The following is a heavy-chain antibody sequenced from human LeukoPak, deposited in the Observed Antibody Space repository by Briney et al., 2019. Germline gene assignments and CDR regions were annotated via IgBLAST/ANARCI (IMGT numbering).Heavy chain of an antibody. J-gene: IGHJ4*02. CDR2: INPNSGDT. V-gene: IGHV1-2*02. D-gene: IGHD6-19*01. CDR3: ARGVSIAVAGTVDY. CDR1: GCIFTAYH. Sequence: ASVKVSCKASGCIFTAYHMHWVRQAPGQGLEWMGWINPNSGDTNYAQKFQGRVAMTRDTSISTAYMELSRLRSDDTAVYYCARGVSIAVAGTVDYWGQGTLVTVSS.